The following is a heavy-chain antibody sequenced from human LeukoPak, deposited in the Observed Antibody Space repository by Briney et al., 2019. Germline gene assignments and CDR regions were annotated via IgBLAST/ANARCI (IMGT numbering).Heavy chain of an antibody. V-gene: IGHV3-74*01. D-gene: IGHD3-10*01. Sequence: GGSLRLSCAASGLTFSNYWMHWVRQAPGKGLVWVARINTDGSNTNYADSVKGRFTISRDNAKNTLYLQMNSLRAEDTAVYYCARDYYGSAPDYWGQGTLVTVSS. CDR3: ARDYYGSAPDY. J-gene: IGHJ4*02. CDR2: INTDGSNT. CDR1: GLTFSNYW.